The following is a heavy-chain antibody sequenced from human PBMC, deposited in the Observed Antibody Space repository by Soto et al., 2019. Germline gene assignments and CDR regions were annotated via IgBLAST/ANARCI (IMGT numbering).Heavy chain of an antibody. V-gene: IGHV3-23*01. Sequence: PGGSLRLSCAASGFGFTFSTSAMSWVRQAPGKGLEWVSTFRESGGTTHYANSVKGRFTISRDTSKNMLYLQMNSLRAEVTSIYCCTKARGIITPAPGSYWGQGTQVTVSS. CDR2: FRESGGTT. J-gene: IGHJ1*01. D-gene: IGHD3-16*01. CDR3: TKARGIITPAPGSY. CDR1: GFGFTFSTSA.